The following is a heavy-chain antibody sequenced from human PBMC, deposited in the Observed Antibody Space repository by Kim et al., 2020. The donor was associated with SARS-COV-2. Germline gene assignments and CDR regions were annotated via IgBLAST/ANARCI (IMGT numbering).Heavy chain of an antibody. D-gene: IGHD2-2*01. Sequence: YEDQGKGRFTISRDNTKNSLYLQMNSLRAEDTAVYYWARGSQYQPYYFDYWGQGTLVTVSS. J-gene: IGHJ4*02. V-gene: IGHV3-21*01. CDR3: ARGSQYQPYYFDY.